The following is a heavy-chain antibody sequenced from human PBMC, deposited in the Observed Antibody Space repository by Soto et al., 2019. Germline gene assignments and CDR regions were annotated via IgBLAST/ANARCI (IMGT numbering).Heavy chain of an antibody. Sequence: GGSLRLSCAASGFTFRSYGMHWVRQAPGKGLEWVAVITYDESNKNYADSVKGRFTVSRDNSENTLWLQMNSLRAEDTAVYYCVKTLAAAGLGAHGLDVWGQGTTVTVSS. D-gene: IGHD6-13*01. CDR3: VKTLAAAGLGAHGLDV. V-gene: IGHV3-30*18. J-gene: IGHJ6*02. CDR1: GFTFRSYG. CDR2: ITYDESNK.